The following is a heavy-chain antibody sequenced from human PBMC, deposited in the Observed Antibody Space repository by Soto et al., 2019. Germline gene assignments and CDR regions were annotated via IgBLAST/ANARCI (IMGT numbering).Heavy chain of an antibody. Sequence: QVQLVESGGGVVQPGRSLRLSCAASGFTFSSYGMHWVRQAPGKGLEWVAVISYDGSNKYYADSVKGRFTISRDNSKNTLYLQMNSLRAEDTAVYYCAKTLEQRGTSYYYGMDVWGQGTTVTVSS. D-gene: IGHD1-1*01. V-gene: IGHV3-30*18. CDR1: GFTFSSYG. J-gene: IGHJ6*02. CDR2: ISYDGSNK. CDR3: AKTLEQRGTSYYYGMDV.